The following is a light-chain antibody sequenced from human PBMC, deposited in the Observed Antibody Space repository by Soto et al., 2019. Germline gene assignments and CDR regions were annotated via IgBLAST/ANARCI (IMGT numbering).Light chain of an antibody. CDR2: EGH. J-gene: IGLJ1*01. V-gene: IGLV2-23*01. CDR3: RLYVGATPHV. Sequence: QSALAQPASVSGSPGQSITISCTGASGYVGTYSLVSWYQQHPGKAPKVVIYEGHKRPSGVPDRFSGSTSVNTASLTISGLQTHDQAAYYCRLYVGATPHVFGTGTKVTVL. CDR1: SGYVGTYSL.